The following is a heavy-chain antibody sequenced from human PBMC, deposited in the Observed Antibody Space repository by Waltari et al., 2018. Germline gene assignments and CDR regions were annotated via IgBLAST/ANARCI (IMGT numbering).Heavy chain of an antibody. J-gene: IGHJ4*02. CDR3: ARDLRGEADVDY. CDR2: IYHSGRT. V-gene: IGHV4-38-2*02. Sequence: QVQLQESGPGLVKPSETLSLTCAVSGYSISSGYYWGWIRQPPGKGLEWIGSIYHSGRTYYNPSLKSRVTISVDTSKNQFSLKLSSVTAADTAVYYCARDLRGEADVDYWGQGTLVTVSS. D-gene: IGHD3-16*01. CDR1: GYSISSGYY.